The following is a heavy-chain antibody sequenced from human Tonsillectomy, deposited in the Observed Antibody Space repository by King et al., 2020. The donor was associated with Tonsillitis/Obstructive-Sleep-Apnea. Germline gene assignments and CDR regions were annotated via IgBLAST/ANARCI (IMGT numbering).Heavy chain of an antibody. CDR2: ISAYNGNT. D-gene: IGHD3-22*01. CDR1: GYTFTRYG. CDR3: ARDSMSHYYDSSGYYTFDY. V-gene: IGHV1-18*01. Sequence: VQLVESGAEVKKPGASVKVSCTASGYTFTRYGISWVRQAPGQGLEWMGWISAYNGNTNYAQRLQARVTMTTDTSTSTAYMDLRSLRSDDTAVYYCARDSMSHYYDSSGYYTFDYWGQGTLVTVSS. J-gene: IGHJ4*02.